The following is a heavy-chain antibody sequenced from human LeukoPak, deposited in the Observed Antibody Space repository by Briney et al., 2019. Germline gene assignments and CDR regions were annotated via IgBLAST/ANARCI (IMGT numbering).Heavy chain of an antibody. V-gene: IGHV3-23*01. Sequence: GSLRLSCAASGFTFSSYGMSWVRPAPGKGLEWVSAISGSGGSTYYADSVKGRFTISRDNSKNTLYLQMNSLRAEDTAVYYCAKDLESYCGGDCYWDIWGQGTMVTVSS. CDR3: AKDLESYCGGDCYWDI. D-gene: IGHD2-21*02. J-gene: IGHJ3*02. CDR2: ISGSGGST. CDR1: GFTFSSYG.